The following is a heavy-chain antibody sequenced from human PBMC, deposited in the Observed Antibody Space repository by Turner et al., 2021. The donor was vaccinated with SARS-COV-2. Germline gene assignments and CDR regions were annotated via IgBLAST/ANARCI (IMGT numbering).Heavy chain of an antibody. CDR2: IYSGGST. D-gene: IGHD3-10*01. CDR1: GFTVSRNY. CDR3: AREAPLGVNSMAFDY. J-gene: IGHJ4*02. Sequence: EVQLVESGGGLIQPGGSQRVSCAASGFTVSRNYMNWVRQAPGKGLGWVSVIYSGGSTFYADSVKGRFTISRDNSKNTLYLQMNSLRAEDTAVYYCAREAPLGVNSMAFDYWGQGTLVTVSS. V-gene: IGHV3-53*01.